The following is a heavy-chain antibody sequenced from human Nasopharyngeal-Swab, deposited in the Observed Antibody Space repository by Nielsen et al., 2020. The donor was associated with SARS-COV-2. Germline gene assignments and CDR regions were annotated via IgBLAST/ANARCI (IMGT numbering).Heavy chain of an antibody. J-gene: IGHJ4*02. CDR3: AKLAYILTGYPDY. CDR1: GSTFSSYA. V-gene: IGHV3-23*01. Sequence: GESLKISCAASGSTFSSYAMSWVRQAPGKGLEWVSAISGSGGSTYYADSVKGRFTISRDNSKNTLYPQMNSLRAEDTAVYYCAKLAYILTGYPDYWGQGTLVTVSS. CDR2: ISGSGGST. D-gene: IGHD3-9*01.